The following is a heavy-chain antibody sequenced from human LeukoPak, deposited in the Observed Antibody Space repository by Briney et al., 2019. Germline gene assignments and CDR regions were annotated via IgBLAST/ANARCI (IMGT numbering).Heavy chain of an antibody. CDR1: GGSISSSSYY. CDR2: IYYNGDT. CDR3: ASLRNGWELTD. V-gene: IGHV4-39*01. D-gene: IGHD1-26*01. Sequence: SETLSLTCAVSGGSISSSSYYWGWIRQPPGKGLELFGRIYYNGDTHYNPSLKSRVTISVGTSKNQFSLKLRSVTATDTAVYFCASLRNGWELTDWGQGTLVTVSS. J-gene: IGHJ4*02.